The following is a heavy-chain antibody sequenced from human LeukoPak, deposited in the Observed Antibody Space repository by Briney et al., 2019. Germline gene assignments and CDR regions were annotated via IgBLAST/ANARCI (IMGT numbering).Heavy chain of an antibody. Sequence: SETLSLTCTVSGYSINSGYYWGWIRQPPGKGLEWIGSIYYSGSTYYNPSLKSRVTISVDTSKNQFSLKLSSVTAADTAVYFCARWGSGTSPFDDWGQGTLVTVSS. CDR2: IYYSGST. CDR1: GYSINSGYY. D-gene: IGHD3-16*01. V-gene: IGHV4-38-2*02. CDR3: ARWGSGTSPFDD. J-gene: IGHJ4*02.